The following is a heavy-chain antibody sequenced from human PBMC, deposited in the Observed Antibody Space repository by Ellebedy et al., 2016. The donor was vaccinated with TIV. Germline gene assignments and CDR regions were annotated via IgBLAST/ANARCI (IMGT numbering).Heavy chain of an antibody. Sequence: AASVKVSCKSSGYNFTNFYIHWVRQAPGQGLEWMGIINLSGGSTSYAQKFEGRITMTSDTSTRTVYMELSRLSSEDTALYYCARAPLSGVFYGMDVWGQGTTVTVSS. CDR1: GYNFTNFY. CDR2: INLSGGST. V-gene: IGHV1-46*01. CDR3: ARAPLSGVFYGMDV. D-gene: IGHD3-16*02. J-gene: IGHJ6*02.